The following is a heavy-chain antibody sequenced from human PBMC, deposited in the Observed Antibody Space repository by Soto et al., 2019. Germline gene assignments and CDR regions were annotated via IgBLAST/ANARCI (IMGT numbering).Heavy chain of an antibody. CDR3: ARDGSGYYDSSGYSGIFDY. J-gene: IGHJ4*02. V-gene: IGHV4-59*01. Sequence: SETLSLTCTVSGGSISSYYWSWIRQPPGKGLEWIGYIYYSGSTNYNPSLKSRVTISVDTSKNQFSLKLSSVTAADTAVYYCARDGSGYYDSSGYSGIFDYWGQGTLVTVSS. CDR1: GGSISSYY. CDR2: IYYSGST. D-gene: IGHD3-22*01.